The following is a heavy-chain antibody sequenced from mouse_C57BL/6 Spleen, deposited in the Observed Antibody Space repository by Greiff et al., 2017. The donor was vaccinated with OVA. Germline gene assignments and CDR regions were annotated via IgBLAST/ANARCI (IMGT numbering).Heavy chain of an antibody. J-gene: IGHJ2*01. CDR2: IYPGDGDT. V-gene: IGHV1-82*01. CDR1: GYAFSSSW. CDR3: AREGYGSSYGGVDY. Sequence: VQLQQSGPELVKPGASVKISCKASGYAFSSSWMNWVKQRPGKGLEWIGRIYPGDGDTNYNGKFKGKATLTADKSSSTAYMQLSSLTSEDSAVYFCAREGYGSSYGGVDYWGQGTTLTVSS. D-gene: IGHD1-1*01.